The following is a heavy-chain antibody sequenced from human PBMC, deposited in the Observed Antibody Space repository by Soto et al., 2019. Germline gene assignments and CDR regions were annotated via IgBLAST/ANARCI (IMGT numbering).Heavy chain of an antibody. CDR1: GYSFTSYW. CDR3: ANLAAAGLGDYYYGMDV. V-gene: IGHV5-10-1*01. CDR2: IDPSDSYT. D-gene: IGHD6-13*01. Sequence: PGESLKISGKGSGYSFTSYWISGVRQMPGKGLEWMGRIDPSDSYTNYSPSFQGHVTISADKSISTAYLQWSSLKASDTAMYYCANLAAAGLGDYYYGMDVWGQGTTVTVSS. J-gene: IGHJ6*02.